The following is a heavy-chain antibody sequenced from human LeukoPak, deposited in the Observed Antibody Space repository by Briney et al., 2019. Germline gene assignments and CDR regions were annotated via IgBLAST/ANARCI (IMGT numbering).Heavy chain of an antibody. CDR2: INAGNGNT. CDR3: AIDDYGDYVSDY. V-gene: IGHV1-3*01. D-gene: IGHD4-17*01. J-gene: IGHJ4*02. Sequence: ASVKISCKASGYTFTSYAMHWVRQAPGQRLEWMGWINAGNGNTKYSQKFQGRVTITRDTSASTAYMELGSLRSEDTAVYYCAIDDYGDYVSDYWGQGTLVTVSS. CDR1: GYTFTSYA.